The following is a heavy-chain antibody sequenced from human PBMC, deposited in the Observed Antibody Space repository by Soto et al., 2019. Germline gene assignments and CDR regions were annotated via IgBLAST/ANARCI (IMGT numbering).Heavy chain of an antibody. CDR1: GGSISSYY. CDR3: ARHGYSDNWFDP. V-gene: IGHV4-59*08. J-gene: IGHJ5*02. Sequence: SETLSLTCAVSGGSISSYYWSWIRQPPGKGLEWIGYIYNSGSTNYNPSLKSRVTISVDTSKNQFSLKLSSVTAADTAVYYCARHGYSDNWFDPWGQGTLVTVS. CDR2: IYNSGST. D-gene: IGHD5-12*01.